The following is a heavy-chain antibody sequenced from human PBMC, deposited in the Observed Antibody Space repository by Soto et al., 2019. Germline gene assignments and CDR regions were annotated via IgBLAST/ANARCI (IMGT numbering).Heavy chain of an antibody. CDR3: VKGYWKGDV. Sequence: EVLLLESGGGLVQPGGSLRLSCAASGFTIRTYAINWVRQAPGHGLEWVSAISGSGGSIHYADSVKGRFTISRDNSKNTLYLQMNCLRDDDTAVYPCVKGYWKGDVWGQGTTVTVSS. V-gene: IGHV3-23*01. CDR2: ISGSGGSI. D-gene: IGHD1-1*01. J-gene: IGHJ6*02. CDR1: GFTIRTYA.